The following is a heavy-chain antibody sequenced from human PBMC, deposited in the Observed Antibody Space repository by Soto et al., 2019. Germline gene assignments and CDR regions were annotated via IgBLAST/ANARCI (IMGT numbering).Heavy chain of an antibody. CDR3: ARGDSTDCSNVLCSFFYTHYMQV. Sequence: GASVKVSCPASGYSFTDYHIHWVRQAPGQGLEWLGRINPKSGGTSTAQKFQGWVTMTTDTSISTASMELTRLTSDDTAIYYCARGDSTDCSNVLCSFFYTHYMQVCGQGTTVTVS. V-gene: IGHV1-2*04. CDR2: INPKSGGT. D-gene: IGHD2-8*01. J-gene: IGHJ6*02. CDR1: GYSFTDYH.